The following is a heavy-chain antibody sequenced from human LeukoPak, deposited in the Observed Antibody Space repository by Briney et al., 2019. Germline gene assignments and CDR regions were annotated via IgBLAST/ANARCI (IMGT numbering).Heavy chain of an antibody. CDR3: AKAVRGGVGATSLDY. CDR2: ISGSGGST. V-gene: IGHV3-23*01. CDR1: GFTFSSYA. Sequence: GGSLRLSCAASGFTFSSYAMSWVRQAPGKGLEWVSAISGSGGSTYYADSVKGRFTISRDNSKNTPYLQMNSLRAEDTAVYYCAKAVRGGVGATSLDYWGQGTLVTVSS. J-gene: IGHJ4*02. D-gene: IGHD1-26*01.